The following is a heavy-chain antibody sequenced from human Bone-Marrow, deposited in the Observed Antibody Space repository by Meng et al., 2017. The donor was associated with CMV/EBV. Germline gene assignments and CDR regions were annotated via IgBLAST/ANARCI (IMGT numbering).Heavy chain of an antibody. D-gene: IGHD2-15*01. J-gene: IGHJ4*02. V-gene: IGHV3-30*02. CDR1: GFTFSTYG. CDR2: IRYDGSYK. Sequence: GESLKISCAASGFTFSTYGMHWVRQAPGKGLEWVAFIRYDGSYKYYADSVKGRFTFSRDNSKNTLYLQMNSLRPDDTAVYYCAGRYCSGGKCSQFDYWGQGALVTVSS. CDR3: AGRYCSGGKCSQFDY.